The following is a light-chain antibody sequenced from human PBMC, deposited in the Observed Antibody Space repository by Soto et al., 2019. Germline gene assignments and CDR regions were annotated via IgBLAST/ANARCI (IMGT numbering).Light chain of an antibody. CDR1: SSDVGGYNY. CDR3: SLYAGSSVV. V-gene: IGLV2-8*01. Sequence: QSALTQPPSASGSPGQSVTISCTGTSSDVGGYNYVSWYQQHPGKAPKLMIYEVSKRPSGVPDRFSGSKSGNTASLTVSGLQAEDEADYYCSLYAGSSVVFGGGTKLTVL. CDR2: EVS. J-gene: IGLJ2*01.